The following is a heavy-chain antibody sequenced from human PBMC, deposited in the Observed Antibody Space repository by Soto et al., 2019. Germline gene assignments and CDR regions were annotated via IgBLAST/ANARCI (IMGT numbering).Heavy chain of an antibody. CDR3: AKVSGFYPNYEFSDY. CDR2: ISGSGGST. CDR1: GFTFRSYA. J-gene: IGHJ4*02. D-gene: IGHD3-3*01. Sequence: GGSLRLSCAASGFTFRSYAMSWVRQVPGKGLEWVSGISGSGGSTYYADSVKGRFTISRDNSKNTVYLQMNSLRAEDKAVSSCAKVSGFYPNYEFSDYWGQGSLVTVSS. V-gene: IGHV3-23*01.